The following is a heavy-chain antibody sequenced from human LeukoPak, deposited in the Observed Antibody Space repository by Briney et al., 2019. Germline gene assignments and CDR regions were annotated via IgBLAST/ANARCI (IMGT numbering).Heavy chain of an antibody. Sequence: SETLSLTCTVSGGSISSYYWSWIRQPPGKGLEWIGYIYYSGSPNYNPSLKSRVTMSVDTSKNQFSLKLSSVTAADTAVYYCARHSVTYYDFDYWGQGTLVTVSS. CDR2: IYYSGSP. V-gene: IGHV4-59*08. D-gene: IGHD1-26*01. J-gene: IGHJ4*02. CDR3: ARHSVTYYDFDY. CDR1: GGSISSYY.